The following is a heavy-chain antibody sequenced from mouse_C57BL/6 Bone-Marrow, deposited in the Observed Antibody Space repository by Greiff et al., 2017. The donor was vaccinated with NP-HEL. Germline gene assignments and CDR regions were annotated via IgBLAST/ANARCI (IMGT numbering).Heavy chain of an antibody. D-gene: IGHD2-5*01. CDR3: ARESNRYAMDY. CDR1: GYSITSGYY. J-gene: IGHJ4*01. Sequence: EVKLQESGPGLVKPSQSLSLTCSVTGYSITSGYYWNWIRQFPGNKLEWMGYISYDGSNNYNPTLKNRISITRDTSKNQFFLKLNSVTTEDTATYYCARESNRYAMDYWGQGTSVTVSS. V-gene: IGHV3-6*01. CDR2: ISYDGSN.